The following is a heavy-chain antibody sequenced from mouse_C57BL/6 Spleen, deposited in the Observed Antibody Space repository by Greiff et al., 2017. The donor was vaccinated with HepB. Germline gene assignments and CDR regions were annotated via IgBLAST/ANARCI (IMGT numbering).Heavy chain of an antibody. D-gene: IGHD1-1*01. CDR2: ISSGGDYI. CDR1: GFTFSSYA. Sequence: EVQGVESGEGLVKPGGSLKLSCAASGFTFSSYAMSWVRQTPEKRLEWVAYISSGGDYIYYADTVKGRFTISRDNARNTLYLQMSSLKSEDTAMYYCTREDGTTVNYFDYWGQGTTLTVSS. V-gene: IGHV5-9-1*02. CDR3: TREDGTTVNYFDY. J-gene: IGHJ2*01.